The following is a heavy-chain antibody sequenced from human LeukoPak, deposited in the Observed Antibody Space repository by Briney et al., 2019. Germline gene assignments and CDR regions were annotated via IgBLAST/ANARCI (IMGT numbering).Heavy chain of an antibody. V-gene: IGHV1-69*01. CDR3: ARAAGYCSSTSCYMMKYFQH. CDR1: GGTFSSYA. D-gene: IGHD2-2*02. Sequence: ASVKVSCKASGGTFSSYAISWVRQAPGQGLEWMGGIIPIFGTANYAQKFQGRVTITADESTSTAYMELSSLRSEDTAVYYCARAAGYCSSTSCYMMKYFQHWGQGTLVTVSS. J-gene: IGHJ1*01. CDR2: IIPIFGTA.